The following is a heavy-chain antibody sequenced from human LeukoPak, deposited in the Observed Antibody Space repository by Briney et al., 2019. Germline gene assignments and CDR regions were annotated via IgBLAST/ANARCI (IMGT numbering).Heavy chain of an antibody. J-gene: IGHJ4*02. CDR3: TKATQWLAFGY. CDR2: IYNSGTT. Sequence: SETLSLTCTVPGGSISSHFCSWIRQPPGKGLEWIGNIYNSGTTNYNPSLKSGVTISVETSKNQLSLQLTSVTAADTAVYYCTKATQWLAFGYWGRGTLVTVSS. CDR1: GGSISSHF. D-gene: IGHD6-19*01. V-gene: IGHV4-59*11.